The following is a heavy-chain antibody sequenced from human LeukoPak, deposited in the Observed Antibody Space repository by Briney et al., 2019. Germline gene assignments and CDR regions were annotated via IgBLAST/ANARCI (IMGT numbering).Heavy chain of an antibody. CDR2: INAGNGNT. J-gene: IGHJ3*02. CDR3: ARYRIAVAPVTAFDI. D-gene: IGHD6-19*01. Sequence: ASVKVSCKASGYTFTNYYMHWVRQAPGQGLEWMGWINAGNGNTKYSQKFQGRVTITRDTSASTAYMELSSLRSEDTAVYYCARYRIAVAPVTAFDIWGQGTMVTVSS. CDR1: GYTFTNYY. V-gene: IGHV1-3*01.